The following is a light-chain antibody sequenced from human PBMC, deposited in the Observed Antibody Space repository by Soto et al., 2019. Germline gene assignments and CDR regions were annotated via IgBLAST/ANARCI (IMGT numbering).Light chain of an antibody. CDR3: QQYNYWPQT. V-gene: IGKV3-15*01. CDR2: GAS. Sequence: EIVMTQSPATLSVSPGERATLSCRASQSVSSNLAWYQQKPGQAHRXFIYGASTRATGIPARFSGSESGPACTLNLSSLQSEDCEVYDCQQYNYWPQTFGQGTKVDIK. CDR1: QSVSSN. J-gene: IGKJ1*01.